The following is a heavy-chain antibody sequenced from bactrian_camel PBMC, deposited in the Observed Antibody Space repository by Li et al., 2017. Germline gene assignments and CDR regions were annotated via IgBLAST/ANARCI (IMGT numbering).Heavy chain of an antibody. CDR1: GYKYSGSC. CDR2: IDADGTT. D-gene: IGHD3*01. V-gene: IGHV3S53*01. CDR3: AAVAEGRTVEGGVSLWTLFESGY. Sequence: VQLVESGGGSVQAGGSLRLSCVASGYKYSGSCIGWFRQAPGKEREGVATIDADGTTSYADSALGRFTISKDSAKNTLYLLMNSLKPVDTAIYYCAAVAEGRTVEGGVSLWTLFESGYWGQGTQVTVS. J-gene: IGHJ4*01.